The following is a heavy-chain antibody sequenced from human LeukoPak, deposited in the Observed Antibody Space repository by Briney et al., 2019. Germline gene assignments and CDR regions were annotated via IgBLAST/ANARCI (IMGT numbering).Heavy chain of an antibody. V-gene: IGHV3-33*01. Sequence: GGSLRLSCATSGFTFSYYGIHWVRQAPGKGLEGVAVMWSDGIRKYYTDSGKGRFTVSRDTSKNTQYLEMSSLRVEDTAVYYCTRDADTSGHYDIFDIWGQGTMVTVSS. CDR3: TRDADTSGHYDIFDI. D-gene: IGHD6-19*01. J-gene: IGHJ3*02. CDR1: GFTFSYYG. CDR2: MWSDGIRK.